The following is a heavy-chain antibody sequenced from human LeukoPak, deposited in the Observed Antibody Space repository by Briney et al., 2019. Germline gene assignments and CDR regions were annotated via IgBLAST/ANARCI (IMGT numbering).Heavy chain of an antibody. J-gene: IGHJ4*02. CDR3: ATGGYNYTPDFDY. D-gene: IGHD5-24*01. Sequence: GASVKVSCKVSGYTLTELSMHWVRQAPGKGLEWMGGFDPEDGETIYAQKFQGRVTMTEDTSTDTASMELSSLRSEDTAVYYCATGGYNYTPDFDYWGQGTLVTVSS. CDR1: GYTLTELS. V-gene: IGHV1-24*01. CDR2: FDPEDGET.